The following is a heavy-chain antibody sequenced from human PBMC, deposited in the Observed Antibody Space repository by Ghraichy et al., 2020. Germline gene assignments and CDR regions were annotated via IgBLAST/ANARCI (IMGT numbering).Heavy chain of an antibody. D-gene: IGHD3-16*01. CDR2: INDSGNT. Sequence: SETLSLTCTVSGGSIRSFKWSWIRQPPGKGLEWIGYINDSGNTNYNPSLKSRVTISVDTSKNQFSLKLSSVTAADTAVYYCARQEPFGGFDYWGQGTLVTVSS. CDR1: GGSIRSFK. J-gene: IGHJ4*02. CDR3: ARQEPFGGFDY. V-gene: IGHV4-59*08.